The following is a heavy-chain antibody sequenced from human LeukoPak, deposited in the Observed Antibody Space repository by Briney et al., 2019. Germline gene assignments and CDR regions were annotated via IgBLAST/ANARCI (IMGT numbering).Heavy chain of an antibody. Sequence: GGSLRLSCAASGFTFSSYAMHWVRQAPGKGLEWVAVISYDGSNKYYADSVKGRFTISRDNSKNTLYLQMSSLRAEDTAVYYCARDAQGVTTAYWGQGTLVTVSS. CDR1: GFTFSSYA. J-gene: IGHJ4*02. D-gene: IGHD2-21*02. CDR3: ARDAQGVTTAY. CDR2: ISYDGSNK. V-gene: IGHV3-30*04.